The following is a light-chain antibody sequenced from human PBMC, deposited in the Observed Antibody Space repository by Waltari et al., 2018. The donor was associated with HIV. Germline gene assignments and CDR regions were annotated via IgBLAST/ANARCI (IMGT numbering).Light chain of an antibody. J-gene: IGKJ4*01. CDR1: QSIRNE. CDR2: SAS. CDR3: QQTYKTPFT. Sequence: DIQMTQSPSSLSASAGDTGKITCRASQSIRNELVWYHQKPGKAPKLLIYSASGLQSGVPSRFSGTGSGTDFTLSINSLQPDDFATYFCQQTYKTPFTFGGGTMVEIK. V-gene: IGKV1-39*01.